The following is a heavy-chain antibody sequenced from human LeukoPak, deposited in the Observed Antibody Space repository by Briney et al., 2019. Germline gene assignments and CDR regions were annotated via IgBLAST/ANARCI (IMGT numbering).Heavy chain of an antibody. CDR2: IYYSGNT. CDR1: GGSISSYY. V-gene: IGHV4-59*01. D-gene: IGHD1-7*01. Sequence: SETLSLTCTVSGGSISSYYWSWIRQPPGKGLEWFGYIYYSGNTNYNPSLKSRVTISVDTSKNQFSLKLSSVTAADTAVYYCARGNWNYLAWGQGTLVTVSS. CDR3: ARGNWNYLA. J-gene: IGHJ5*02.